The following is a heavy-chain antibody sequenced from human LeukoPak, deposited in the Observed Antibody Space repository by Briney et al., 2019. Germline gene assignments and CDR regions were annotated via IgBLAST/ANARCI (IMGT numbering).Heavy chain of an antibody. V-gene: IGHV3-7*01. D-gene: IGHD3-22*01. CDR3: ARNIVVGDTDYFDY. J-gene: IGHJ4*02. CDR2: MNQDESQK. CDR1: GVTFSDFW. Sequence: GSLRLSCEASGVTFSDFWMTWVRQAPGKGLEWVATMNQDESQKYYVDSVKGRFTISRDNSKNTLYLQMNSLRGEDTAVYYCARNIVVGDTDYFDYWGQGTLVTVSS.